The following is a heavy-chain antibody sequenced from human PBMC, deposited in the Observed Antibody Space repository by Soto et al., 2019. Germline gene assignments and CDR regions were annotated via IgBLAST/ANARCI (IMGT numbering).Heavy chain of an antibody. V-gene: IGHV3-21*01. CDR1: GFAFSDYI. CDR2: ISTASTYT. J-gene: IGHJ4*02. D-gene: IGHD3-10*01. Sequence: GGSLRLSCAASGFAFSDYIMNWVRQFPGKGLEWVSSISTASTYTHYADSVKGRFTISRDNAKNSLFLQMNSLRAEDTAVYYCATTHRFGELHSWGQGTLVTVSS. CDR3: ATTHRFGELHS.